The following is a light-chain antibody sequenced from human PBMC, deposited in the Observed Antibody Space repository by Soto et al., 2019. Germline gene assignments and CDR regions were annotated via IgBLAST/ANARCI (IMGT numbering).Light chain of an antibody. CDR3: QQYNNWPPYT. CDR1: QSVSSN. Sequence: EIVMTQSPATLSVSPGERATLSCRASQSVSSNLAWYQQKPGQDPRLLIYGASTRTAGIPARFSSSGSGTEFTLTISSRQSEDVSVFYCQQYNNWPPYTFGQGTKLEIK. V-gene: IGKV3-15*01. J-gene: IGKJ2*01. CDR2: GAS.